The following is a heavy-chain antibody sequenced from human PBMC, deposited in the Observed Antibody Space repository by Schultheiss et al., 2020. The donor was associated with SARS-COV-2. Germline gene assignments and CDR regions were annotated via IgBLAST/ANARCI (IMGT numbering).Heavy chain of an antibody. CDR2: INHSGST. Sequence: SETLSLTCTVSGGSIRSYYWSWIRQPPGKDLEWVGEINHSGSTNYNPSLKSRVTISVDTSKNQFSLRLTSVTAADTAVYYCARGGSSNQPLQYYYYMDVWGTGTTVTVSS. D-gene: IGHD4-11*01. CDR3: ARGGSSNQPLQYYYYMDV. V-gene: IGHV4-34*01. J-gene: IGHJ6*03. CDR1: GGSIRSYY.